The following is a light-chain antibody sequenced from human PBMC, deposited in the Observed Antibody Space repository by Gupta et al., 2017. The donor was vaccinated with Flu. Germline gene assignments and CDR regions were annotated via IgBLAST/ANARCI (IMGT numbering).Light chain of an antibody. CDR1: ESLVYSDGDSY. Sequence: DAVMTQSPLSLPVSLGQSASISCRSSESLVYSDGDSYVSWFHQRPGQSPRRLIYKASNRDSGVPDRISGSGSGTDFTLKISRGEAEDVGIYYCMHRKRWPWTFGQGTKVEIK. CDR3: MHRKRWPWT. V-gene: IGKV2-30*01. J-gene: IGKJ1*01. CDR2: KAS.